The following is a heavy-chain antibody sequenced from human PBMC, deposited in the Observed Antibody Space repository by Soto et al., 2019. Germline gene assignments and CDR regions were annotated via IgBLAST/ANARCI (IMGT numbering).Heavy chain of an antibody. Sequence: GGSLRLSCAASGLTFSNYAMHWVRQAPGKGLEWVAVIWYDGSNKYYADSVKGRFTISRDNSKNTLYLQMNSLRAEDTAVYYCAKDPNYDSSGYRTWGQGTLVTVSS. CDR2: IWYDGSNK. CDR1: GLTFSNYA. J-gene: IGHJ5*02. D-gene: IGHD3-22*01. CDR3: AKDPNYDSSGYRT. V-gene: IGHV3-33*03.